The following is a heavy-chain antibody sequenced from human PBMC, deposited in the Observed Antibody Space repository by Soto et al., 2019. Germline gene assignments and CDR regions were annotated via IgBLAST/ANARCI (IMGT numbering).Heavy chain of an antibody. D-gene: IGHD3-16*01. CDR1: GYSFTRYG. J-gene: IGHJ6*02. Sequence: QVQRVQSRAEVKNPGASVKVSCKASGYSFTRYGIAWARQAPGQGLEWMGWINTYNGNTNYAQNLQGRVTLTTDTSTGTAYMELTSLGSNDTAIYYCAMVDVYVTPSPQDVWGQGTTVIVSS. CDR2: INTYNGNT. CDR3: AMVDVYVTPSPQDV. V-gene: IGHV1-18*01.